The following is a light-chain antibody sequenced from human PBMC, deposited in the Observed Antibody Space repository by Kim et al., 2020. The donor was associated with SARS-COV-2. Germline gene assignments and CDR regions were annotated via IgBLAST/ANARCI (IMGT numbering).Light chain of an antibody. J-gene: IGKJ2*01. CDR3: MQGTHWPYT. CDR2: KVS. V-gene: IGKV2-30*02. Sequence: DVVMTQSPPSLPVTLGQPASISCSFSQSLAHRDGNTYLSWFHQRPGQSPRRLLYKVSDWDFGVPDRFSGSGSGTDFTLKISRVEAEDVGVFYCMQGTHWPYTFGQGTKLEI. CDR1: QSLAHRDGNTY.